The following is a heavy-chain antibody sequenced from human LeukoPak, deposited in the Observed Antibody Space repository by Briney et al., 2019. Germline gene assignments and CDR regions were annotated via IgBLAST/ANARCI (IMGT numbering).Heavy chain of an antibody. CDR1: GYTFTSYD. Sequence: GASVKVSCKASGYTFTSYDMHWVRQAPGQGPEWMGIINPSGDSTSYAQKFQGRVTMTRDTSTSTVYMELSSLRSEDTAVYYCASVLYCGADCYSGRYFFDYWGQGTLVTVSS. D-gene: IGHD2-21*02. V-gene: IGHV1-46*01. CDR3: ASVLYCGADCYSGRYFFDY. CDR2: INPSGDST. J-gene: IGHJ4*02.